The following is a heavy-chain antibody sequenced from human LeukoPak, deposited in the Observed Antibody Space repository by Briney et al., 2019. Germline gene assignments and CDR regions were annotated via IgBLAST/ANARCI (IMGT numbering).Heavy chain of an antibody. CDR2: IDGSDGAS. D-gene: IGHD1-26*01. J-gene: IGHJ4*02. CDR3: ARVDSGNYDY. Sequence: GGSLRLFCTASGFRFSSYDMSWVRQSRGRGLEYVSSIDGSDGASYYADSVKGRFTISRDNSKNTLFLQMNSLRVEDTAVYYCARVDSGNYDYWGQGTLLTVSS. V-gene: IGHV3-23*01. CDR1: GFRFSSYD.